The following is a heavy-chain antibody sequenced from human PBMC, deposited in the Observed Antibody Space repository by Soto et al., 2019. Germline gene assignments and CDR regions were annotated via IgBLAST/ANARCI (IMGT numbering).Heavy chain of an antibody. CDR3: ARVYIVVVVAAPNDAFDI. Sequence: PSETLSLTCTVSGGSISSSSYYWGWIRQPPGKGLEWIGSIYYSGSTYYNPSLKSRVTISVDTSKNQLSLKLSSVTAADTAVYYCARVYIVVVVAAPNDAFDIWGQGTMVTVSS. D-gene: IGHD2-15*01. CDR1: GGSISSSSYY. J-gene: IGHJ3*02. CDR2: IYYSGST. V-gene: IGHV4-39*01.